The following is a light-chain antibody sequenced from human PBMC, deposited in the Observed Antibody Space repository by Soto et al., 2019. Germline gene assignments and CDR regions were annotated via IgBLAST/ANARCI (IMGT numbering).Light chain of an antibody. V-gene: IGKV1-39*01. Sequence: DIQMTQSPSSLSASVGDRVTITCRASQSISHCLNWYQQKPGKVPKLPIYAASSLQAGVPSRFSGSGSGTDFNLTLSSLQPEDFGTYYCQQSYSRPLTFGGGTKVEIK. CDR2: AAS. CDR3: QQSYSRPLT. CDR1: QSISHC. J-gene: IGKJ4*01.